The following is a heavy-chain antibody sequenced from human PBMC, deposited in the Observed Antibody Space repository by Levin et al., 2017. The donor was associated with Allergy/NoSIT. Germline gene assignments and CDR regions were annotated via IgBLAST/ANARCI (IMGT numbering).Heavy chain of an antibody. CDR1: GFTFSSYG. D-gene: IGHD3-10*01. V-gene: IGHV3-30*18. Sequence: GESLKISCAASGFTFSSYGMHWVRQAPGKGLEWVAVISYDGSNKYYADSVKGRFTISRDNSKNTLYLQMNSLRAEDTAVYYCAKSGSDGDYVDYWGQGTLVTVSS. CDR3: AKSGSDGDYVDY. CDR2: ISYDGSNK. J-gene: IGHJ4*02.